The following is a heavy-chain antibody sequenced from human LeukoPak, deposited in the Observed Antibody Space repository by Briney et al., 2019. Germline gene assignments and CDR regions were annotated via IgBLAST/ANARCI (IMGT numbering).Heavy chain of an antibody. V-gene: IGHV3-7*01. D-gene: IGHD6-13*01. CDR3: ARDGRIAAAGYFDY. Sequence: GGSLRLSCAASGFTFSSYWMSWVRQAPGRGLEWVANIKQDGSEKYYVDSVKGRFTISRDNAKNSLYLQMNSLRAEDTAVYYCARDGRIAAAGYFDYWGQGTLVTVSS. J-gene: IGHJ4*02. CDR1: GFTFSSYW. CDR2: IKQDGSEK.